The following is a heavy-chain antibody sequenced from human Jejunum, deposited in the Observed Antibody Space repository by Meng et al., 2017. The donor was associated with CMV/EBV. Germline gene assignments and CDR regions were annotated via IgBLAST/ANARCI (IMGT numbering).Heavy chain of an antibody. CDR2: IKEDGSEK. D-gene: IGHD4-11*01. V-gene: IGHV3-7*01. J-gene: IGHJ4*02. CDR3: ARRRNSNWFDY. CDR1: GFTFRKYW. Sequence: SCAVYGFTFRKYWMTWVRQAPGKGLEWVANIKEDGSEKFYVDSVNGRFTISRDNAKSSLYLQMNSLRVDDTAVYYCARRRNSNWFDYWGQGTLVTVSS.